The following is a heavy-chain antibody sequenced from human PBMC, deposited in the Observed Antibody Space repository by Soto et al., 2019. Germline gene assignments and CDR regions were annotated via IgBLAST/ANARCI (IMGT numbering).Heavy chain of an antibody. D-gene: IGHD1-1*01. Sequence: QITLKESGPTLAKPPQTLTLTCTFTGFSLSTSGVGVAWVRRPPGPALEGLGFIFWNDEKHYRPSLKSRVIIITDTFKNQLVLTMTNVDPLDTGTDYWARRDGYKSYHFESWGQGTLVTFSS. CDR1: GFSLSTSGVG. CDR2: IFWNDEK. CDR3: ARRDGYKSYHFES. J-gene: IGHJ4*02. V-gene: IGHV2-5*01.